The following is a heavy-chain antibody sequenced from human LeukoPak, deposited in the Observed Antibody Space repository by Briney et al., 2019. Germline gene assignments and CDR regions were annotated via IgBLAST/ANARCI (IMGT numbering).Heavy chain of an antibody. D-gene: IGHD3-22*01. Sequence: GGSLRLSCTASGLTFSSYVMSWVRQAPGKGLEWVSTISGSSGSTFYADSVKGRFTISRDNSKSTLYLQMNSLRAEDTATYYCSPPRGDSSGYYYVYWGQGTLVTVSS. J-gene: IGHJ4*02. CDR3: SPPRGDSSGYYYVY. V-gene: IGHV3-23*01. CDR2: ISGSSGST. CDR1: GLTFSSYV.